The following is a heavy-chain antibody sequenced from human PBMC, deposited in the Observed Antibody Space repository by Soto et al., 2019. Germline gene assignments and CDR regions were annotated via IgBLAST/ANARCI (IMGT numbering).Heavy chain of an antibody. J-gene: IGHJ3*02. V-gene: IGHV4-59*01. CDR3: AGEVFLRLYTSGYDYPDGAFDI. D-gene: IGHD3-22*01. CDR1: GGSISTYY. CDR2: IYYSGTT. Sequence: SETLSLTCTVSGGSISTYYWSWIRQPPGKGLEWIGYIYYSGTTNYNPSLKSRVTISIDTSKNQFSLKLNSVTAADTAVYYCAGEVFLRLYTSGYDYPDGAFDIWGQGTMVTVSS.